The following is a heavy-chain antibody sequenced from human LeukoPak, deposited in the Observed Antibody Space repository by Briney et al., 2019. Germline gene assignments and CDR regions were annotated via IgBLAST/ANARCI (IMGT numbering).Heavy chain of an antibody. V-gene: IGHV4-30-2*01. Sequence: SQTLSLTCAVSGGSISSGGYSWSWIRQPPGKGLEWIVYIYHSGSTYYNPSLKSRVTISVDRSKNQFSLKLSSVTAADTAVYYCARAVSTHYYDSSGYTRFDPWGQGTLVTVSS. J-gene: IGHJ5*02. D-gene: IGHD3-22*01. CDR1: GGSISSGGYS. CDR3: ARAVSTHYYDSSGYTRFDP. CDR2: IYHSGST.